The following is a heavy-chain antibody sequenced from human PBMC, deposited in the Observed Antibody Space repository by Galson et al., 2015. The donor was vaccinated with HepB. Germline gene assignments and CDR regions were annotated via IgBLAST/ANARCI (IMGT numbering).Heavy chain of an antibody. CDR1: GSTFTSYY. CDR2: INPSGGST. CDR3: ARDSTRRPYYDFWSSTTSDYYYYYGMDV. D-gene: IGHD3-3*01. Sequence: SVKVSCKASGSTFTSYYMHWVRQAPGQGLEWMGIINPSGGSTSYAQKFQGRVTMTRDTSTSTVYMELSSLRSEDTAVYYCARDSTRRPYYDFWSSTTSDYYYYYGMDVWGQGTTVTVSS. J-gene: IGHJ6*02. V-gene: IGHV1-46*01.